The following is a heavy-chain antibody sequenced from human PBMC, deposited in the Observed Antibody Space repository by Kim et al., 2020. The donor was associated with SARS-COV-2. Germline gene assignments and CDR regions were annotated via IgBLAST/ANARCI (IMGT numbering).Heavy chain of an antibody. CDR2: INPNSGGT. V-gene: IGHV1-2*02. Sequence: ASVKVSCKASGYTFTGYYMHWVRQAPGQGLEWMGWINPNSGGTNYAQKFQGRVTMTRDTSISTAYMELSRLRSDDTAVYYCAREEVATDYYYYGMDVWGQGTTVTVSS. CDR3: AREEVATDYYYYGMDV. J-gene: IGHJ6*02. CDR1: GYTFTGYY.